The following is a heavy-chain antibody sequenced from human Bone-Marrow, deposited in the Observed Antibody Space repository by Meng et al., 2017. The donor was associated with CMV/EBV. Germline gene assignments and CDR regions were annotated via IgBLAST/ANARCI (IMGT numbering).Heavy chain of an antibody. CDR2: ISGSGGST. J-gene: IGHJ6*02. CDR1: GFTVSSNY. D-gene: IGHD2-2*01. Sequence: GESLKISCATSGFTVSSNYMSWVRQAPGKGLEWVSAISGSGGSTYYADSVKGRFTISRDNSKNTLYLQMNSLRAEDTAVYYCAKDKNIVVVPAAREPYYYYGMDVWGQGTTATVPS. V-gene: IGHV3-23*01. CDR3: AKDKNIVVVPAAREPYYYYGMDV.